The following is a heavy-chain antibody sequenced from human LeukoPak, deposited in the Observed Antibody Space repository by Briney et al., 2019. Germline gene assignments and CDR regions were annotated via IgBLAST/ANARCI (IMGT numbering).Heavy chain of an antibody. CDR2: ICVNT. CDR3: AREDPSGSFDY. D-gene: IGHD1-26*01. J-gene: IGHJ4*02. Sequence: ASVKVSCKASGYTLTSYSFSWVRQAPGQGLEWMGWICVNTSYAQHLQGRVTMTTDTSTSTAYMELRSLRSDDTAVYYCAREDPSGSFDYWGQGTLVTVSP. CDR1: GYTLTSYS. V-gene: IGHV1-18*01.